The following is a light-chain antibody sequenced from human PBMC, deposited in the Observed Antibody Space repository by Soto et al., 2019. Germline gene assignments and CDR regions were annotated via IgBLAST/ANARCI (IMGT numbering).Light chain of an antibody. V-gene: IGLV3-21*02. CDR2: DDS. CDR3: QVWDSSSDHTSYV. CDR1: NIGSKS. J-gene: IGLJ1*01. Sequence: SYELTQPPSASVAPGQTARITCGGTNIGSKSVDWYQQKPGQAPVLVVYDDSDRPARLPERFSGSNAGNTATLAISRVEAGEDADYYCQVWDSSSDHTSYVFGTGTKVTVL.